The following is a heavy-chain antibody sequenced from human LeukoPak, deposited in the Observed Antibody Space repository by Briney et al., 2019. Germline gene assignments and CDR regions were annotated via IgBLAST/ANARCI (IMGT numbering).Heavy chain of an antibody. V-gene: IGHV1-69*04. CDR3: ARSAVAGTSSFDY. CDR2: IIPILGIA. J-gene: IGHJ4*02. D-gene: IGHD6-19*01. Sequence: VASVKVSCKASGGTFSSYAISWVRQAPGQGLEWMGRIIPILGIANYAQKFQGRVTITADKSTSTAYMELSSLRSEDTAVYYCARSAVAGTSSFDYWGQRTLVTVSS. CDR1: GGTFSSYA.